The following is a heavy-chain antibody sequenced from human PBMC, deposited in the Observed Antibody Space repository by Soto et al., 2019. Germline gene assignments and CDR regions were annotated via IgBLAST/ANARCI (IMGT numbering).Heavy chain of an antibody. J-gene: IGHJ4*02. CDR2: ISSNGSTI. Sequence: GGSLRLSCAASGFTFSDYYMSWIRQAPGKGLEWVSYISSNGSTIYYADSVKGRFTISRDNAKNSLYLQMNSLRAEDTAVYYCARDMGYCSGGSCYFDYWGQGTLVTVSS. CDR1: GFTFSDYY. CDR3: ARDMGYCSGGSCYFDY. D-gene: IGHD2-15*01. V-gene: IGHV3-11*01.